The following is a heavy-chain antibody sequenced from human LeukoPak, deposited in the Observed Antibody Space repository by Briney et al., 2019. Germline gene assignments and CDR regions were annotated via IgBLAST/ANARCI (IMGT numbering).Heavy chain of an antibody. Sequence: SVKVSCKASGGTFSSYAISWVRQAPGQGLEWMGGIIPIFGTANCAQKFQGRVTITTDESTSTAYMELSSLRSEDTAVYYCARGGFTEAYYYYMDVWGKGTTVTVSS. CDR1: GGTFSSYA. CDR3: ARGGFTEAYYYYMDV. CDR2: IIPIFGTA. V-gene: IGHV1-69*05. J-gene: IGHJ6*03. D-gene: IGHD1-26*01.